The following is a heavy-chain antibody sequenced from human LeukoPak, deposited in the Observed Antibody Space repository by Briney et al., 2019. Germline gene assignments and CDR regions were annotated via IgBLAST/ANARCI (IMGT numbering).Heavy chain of an antibody. Sequence: PGGSLRLSCAASGFAFSSYAMTWVRQAPGKGLEWVSDISGSGASTYYADSVKGRFTISRDNSKNTLYLQMNSLIAEDTAVYYCAKDSGNRDNWFDPWGQGTLVTVSS. V-gene: IGHV3-23*01. CDR3: AKDSGNRDNWFDP. CDR1: GFAFSSYA. J-gene: IGHJ5*02. CDR2: ISGSGAST. D-gene: IGHD1-14*01.